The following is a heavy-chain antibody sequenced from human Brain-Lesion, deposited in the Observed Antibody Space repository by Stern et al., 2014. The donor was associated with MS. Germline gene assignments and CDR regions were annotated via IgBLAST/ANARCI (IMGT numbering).Heavy chain of an antibody. CDR2: IYYSGNT. V-gene: IGHV4-39*01. CDR3: AGEEDIRYCSGGSCTGNWFDP. J-gene: IGHJ5*02. CDR1: GGSVSSTSYA. D-gene: IGHD2-15*01. Sequence: VQLVQSGPGLVKPSETLSLTCTVAGGSVSSTSYAWAWIRQPPGKGLEWIGTIYYSGNTYYSPSLTSRLTISLDTSTNPFSLQRSSVTAADTAVYYCAGEEDIRYCSGGSCTGNWFDPWGQGTLVTVSS.